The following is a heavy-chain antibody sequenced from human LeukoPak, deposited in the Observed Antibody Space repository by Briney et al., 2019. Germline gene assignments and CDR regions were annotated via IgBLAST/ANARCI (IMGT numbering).Heavy chain of an antibody. CDR1: GYPFTTYI. D-gene: IGHD2-8*01. J-gene: IGHJ6*03. Sequence: ASVKVSCKASGYPFTTYIMHWVRQAPGQGLEWMGIINPTDGSTNYAQKFPGRVAMTRDTSTNTGYMELRGLASEDTAVYYCARQSVYYYYYMDVWGKGTMVTVSS. CDR3: ARQSVYYYYYMDV. CDR2: INPTDGST. V-gene: IGHV1-46*01.